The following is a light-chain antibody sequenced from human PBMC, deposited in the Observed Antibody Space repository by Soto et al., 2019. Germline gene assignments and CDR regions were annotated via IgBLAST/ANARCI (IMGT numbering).Light chain of an antibody. J-gene: IGKJ2*01. Sequence: DIVMTQSPDSLAVSLGERVTINCKSSQSVLYSSNNKNYLAWYQQKPGQPPKLLIYWASTRESGVPDRFSGSGSGTDFTLTISSLQAEDVAVYYCQQYYSTPPLFGQGTKLEIK. CDR3: QQYYSTPPL. V-gene: IGKV4-1*01. CDR2: WAS. CDR1: QSVLYSSNNKNY.